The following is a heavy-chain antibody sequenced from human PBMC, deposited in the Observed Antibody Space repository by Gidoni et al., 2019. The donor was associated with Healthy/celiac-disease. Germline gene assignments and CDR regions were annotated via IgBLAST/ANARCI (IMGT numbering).Heavy chain of an antibody. J-gene: IGHJ6*02. CDR2: IYYSGST. D-gene: IGHD3-10*01. CDR1: GGSISSRSYY. Sequence: QLQLQESGPGLVKPSETLSLTCTVSGGSISSRSYYWGWIRQPPGKGLEWIGSIYYSGSTYYNPSLKSRVTISVDTSKNQFSLKLSSVTAADTAVYYCAGIYGAGSYPLSYYYGMDVWGQGTTVTVSS. V-gene: IGHV4-39*01. CDR3: AGIYGAGSYPLSYYYGMDV.